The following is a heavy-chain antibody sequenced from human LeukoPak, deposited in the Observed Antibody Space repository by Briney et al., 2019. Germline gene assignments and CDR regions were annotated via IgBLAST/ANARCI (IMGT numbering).Heavy chain of an antibody. D-gene: IGHD3-22*01. CDR2: INHSGST. Sequence: SETLSLTCAVYGGSFSGYYWSWIRQPPGKGLEWIGEINHSGSTNYNPSLKSRVTISVDTSKNQFSLKLSPVTAADTAVYYCASMYYYDSSGYYYGAFDIWGQGTMVTVSS. V-gene: IGHV4-34*01. CDR1: GGSFSGYY. CDR3: ASMYYYDSSGYYYGAFDI. J-gene: IGHJ3*02.